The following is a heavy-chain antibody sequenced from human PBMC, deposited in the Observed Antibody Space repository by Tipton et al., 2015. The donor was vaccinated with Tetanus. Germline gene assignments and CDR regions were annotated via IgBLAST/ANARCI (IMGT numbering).Heavy chain of an antibody. CDR1: GGTFSSYA. CDR2: IIPILGIA. Sequence: QSGPEVKKPGSSVKVSCKASGGTFSSYAISWVRQAPGQGLEWMGRIIPILGIANYAQKFQGRVTITADKSTSTAYMELSSLRSEDTAVYYCARGIAARYNDYWGQGTLVTVSS. D-gene: IGHD6-6*01. V-gene: IGHV1-69*04. CDR3: ARGIAARYNDY. J-gene: IGHJ4*02.